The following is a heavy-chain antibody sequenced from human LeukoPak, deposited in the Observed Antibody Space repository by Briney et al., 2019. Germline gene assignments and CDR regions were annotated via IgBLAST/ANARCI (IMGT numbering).Heavy chain of an antibody. CDR2: INWNGGDT. J-gene: IGHJ6*03. D-gene: IGHD1-26*01. V-gene: IGHV3-20*04. CDR3: AKSSGSVRHFYYYYMDV. CDR1: GFTFINAW. Sequence: PGGSLRLSCAASGFTFINAWMAWVRQAPGKGLEWVSGINWNGGDTDYADSVKGRFTISRDNAKNSLYLQMNSLRAEDTALYYCAKSSGSVRHFYYYYMDVWGKGTTVTISS.